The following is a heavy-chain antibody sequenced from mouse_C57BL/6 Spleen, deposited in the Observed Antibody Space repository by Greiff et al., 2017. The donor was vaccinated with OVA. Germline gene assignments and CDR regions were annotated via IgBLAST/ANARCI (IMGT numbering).Heavy chain of an antibody. CDR1: GFSLTSSG. V-gene: IGHV2-5*01. CDR3: AKNSVNYYFDY. J-gene: IGHJ2*01. CDR2: ICRGGST. Sequence: VKLMESGPGLVQPSQSLSITCTVSGFSLTSSGVHWVRQSPGKGLEWLGVICRGGSTDYNAAFMSRLSITKDNSKSQVFFKMNSLQADDTAIYYCAKNSVNYYFDYWGQGTTLTVSS. D-gene: IGHD4-1*02.